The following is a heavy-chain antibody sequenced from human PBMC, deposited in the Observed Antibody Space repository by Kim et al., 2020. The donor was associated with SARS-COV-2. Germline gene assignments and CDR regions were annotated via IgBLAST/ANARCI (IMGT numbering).Heavy chain of an antibody. J-gene: IGHJ6*03. Sequence: ASVKVSCKASGYTFTSYDINWVRQATGQGLEWMGLMNPNSGKTGYAQKFQGRVTMTRNTSISTAYMELSSLRSEYTAGDYCARGIRYQLLVNYYYYMDVW. V-gene: IGHV1-8*01. D-gene: IGHD2-2*01. CDR3: ARGIRYQLLVNYYYYMDV. CDR1: GYTFTSYD. CDR2: MNPNSGKT.